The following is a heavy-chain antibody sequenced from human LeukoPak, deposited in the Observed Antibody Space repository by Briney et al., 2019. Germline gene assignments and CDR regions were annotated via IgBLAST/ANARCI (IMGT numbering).Heavy chain of an antibody. CDR3: ASHYDSSGYSRWAPYFDL. D-gene: IGHD3-22*01. J-gene: IGHJ2*01. CDR1: GGSFSGYY. Sequence: SETLSLTCAVYGGSFSGYYWSWIRQPPGKGLEWIGEINHSGSTNYNPSLKSRVTISVDTSKNQFSLKLSSVTAADTAVYYCASHYDSSGYSRWAPYFDLWGRGTLVTVSS. V-gene: IGHV4-34*01. CDR2: INHSGST.